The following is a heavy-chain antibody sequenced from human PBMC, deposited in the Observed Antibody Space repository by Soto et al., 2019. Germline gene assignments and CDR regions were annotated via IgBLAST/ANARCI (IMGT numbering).Heavy chain of an antibody. CDR3: SRGDATKIVVTTYYGMDV. V-gene: IGHV1-69*12. CDR2: IIPVFGTA. J-gene: IGHJ6*02. CDR1: GGTLRNYG. D-gene: IGHD4-17*01. Sequence: QVQLVQSGAEVKKPGSSVRVSCKASGGTLRNYGISWVRQAPGQGLEWMGGIIPVFGTANYAQKFQGRVTITAEESTRTVYMDETSLRSEDTAVYYCSRGDATKIVVTTYYGMDVWGQGTTVTVSS.